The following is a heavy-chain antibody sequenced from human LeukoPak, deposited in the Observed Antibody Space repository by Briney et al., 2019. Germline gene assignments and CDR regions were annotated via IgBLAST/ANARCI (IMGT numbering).Heavy chain of an antibody. D-gene: IGHD6-19*01. J-gene: IGHJ5*02. Sequence: APVKVSCKASGYIFTGYYMHWVRQAPGQGLEWMGWINPNSGGTNYAQKFQGRVTMTRDTSISTAYMELSRLRSDDTAVYYCARSSSGWYSWFDPWGQGTLVTVSS. CDR3: ARSSSGWYSWFDP. CDR2: INPNSGGT. CDR1: GYIFTGYY. V-gene: IGHV1-2*02.